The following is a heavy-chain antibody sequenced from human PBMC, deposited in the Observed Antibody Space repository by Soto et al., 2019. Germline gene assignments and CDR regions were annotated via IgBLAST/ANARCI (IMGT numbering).Heavy chain of an antibody. J-gene: IGHJ6*02. CDR1: GGTFSSYT. CDR3: AREGPGMYYYYGMDV. CDR2: IIPILGIA. Sequence: QVQLVQSGAEVKKPGSSVKVSCKASGGTFSSYTISWVRQAPGQGLEWMGRIIPILGIANYAQKFQGRVTITADKSTSTDYMELSSLRSEDTAVYYCAREGPGMYYYYGMDVWGQGTTVTVSS. V-gene: IGHV1-69*08.